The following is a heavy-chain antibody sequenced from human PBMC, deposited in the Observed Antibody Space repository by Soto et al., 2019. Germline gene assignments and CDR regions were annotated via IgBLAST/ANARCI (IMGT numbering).Heavy chain of an antibody. D-gene: IGHD3-9*01. V-gene: IGHV1-8*01. CDR1: GYTXTSYD. J-gene: IGHJ4*02. CDR3: ARGRGLRYFDWLLN. CDR2: MNPNSGNT. Sequence: SXKVSFKASGYTXTSYDSHLVRQATGQGLEWMGWMNPNSGNTGYAQKFQGRVTMTRNTSISTAYMELSSLRSEDTAVYYCARGRGLRYFDWLLNWGQGTLATVS.